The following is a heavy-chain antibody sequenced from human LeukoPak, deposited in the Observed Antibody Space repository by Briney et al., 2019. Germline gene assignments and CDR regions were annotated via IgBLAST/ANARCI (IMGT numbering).Heavy chain of an antibody. J-gene: IGHJ4*02. D-gene: IGHD3-22*01. CDR3: ARQGGDYYDSSGYYY. CDR1: GYSFTSYW. Sequence: GESLKISCKGSGYSFTSYWIGWVRQMPGKGLEWMGIIYPGDSDTRYSPSFQGQVTISADKPISTAYLQWSSLKASDTAMYYCARQGGDYYDSSGYYYWGQGTLVTVSS. V-gene: IGHV5-51*01. CDR2: IYPGDSDT.